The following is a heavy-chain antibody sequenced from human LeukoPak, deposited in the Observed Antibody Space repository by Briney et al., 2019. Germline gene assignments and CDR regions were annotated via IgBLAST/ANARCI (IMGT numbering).Heavy chain of an antibody. Sequence: GESLKISCKGSGYSFTSYWIGWVRQMPGKGLEWMGIIYPGDSDTRYSPSFQGQVTISADKSISTDYLQWSSLKASDTAMYYCARPDTAMAGTDAFDIWGQGTMVTVSS. CDR1: GYSFTSYW. CDR2: IYPGDSDT. V-gene: IGHV5-51*01. J-gene: IGHJ3*02. D-gene: IGHD5-18*01. CDR3: ARPDTAMAGTDAFDI.